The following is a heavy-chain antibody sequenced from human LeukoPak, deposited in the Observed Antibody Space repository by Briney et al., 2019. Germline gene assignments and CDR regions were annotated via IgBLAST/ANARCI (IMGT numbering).Heavy chain of an antibody. D-gene: IGHD6-19*01. CDR3: AREPPASSGWSDGLFDY. CDR1: GFTFSSYS. CDR2: ISNCSSYI. Sequence: GGSLRLSCAASGFTFSSYSMNWVRQAPGKGLEWVSSISNCSSYIYYADPVEGRFTISRDNAKNSLYLQMNSLRDEDTAVYFCAREPPASSGWSDGLFDYWGQGTLVTVSS. V-gene: IGHV3-21*06. J-gene: IGHJ4*02.